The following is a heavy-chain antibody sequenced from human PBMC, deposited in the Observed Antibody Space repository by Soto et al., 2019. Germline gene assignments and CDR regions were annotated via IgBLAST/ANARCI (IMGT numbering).Heavy chain of an antibody. V-gene: IGHV1-18*04. CDR3: ARDYTGRGYFDH. CDR1: GYTFINYG. J-gene: IGHJ4*02. CDR2: INTYSDRT. Sequence: ASVKVSCKASGYTFINYGIGWVRQAPGQGLEWLGWINTYSDRTNYAQEFQGRVSMTTEKSTSTVYMELRSLRSGDTALYYCARDYTGRGYFDHWGQGSLVTVSS. D-gene: IGHD2-8*02.